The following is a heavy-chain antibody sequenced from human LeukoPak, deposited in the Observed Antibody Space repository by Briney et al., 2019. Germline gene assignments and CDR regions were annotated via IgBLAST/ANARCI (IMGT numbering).Heavy chain of an antibody. V-gene: IGHV4-61*08. Sequence: SETLSLTCTVSGGSVIRGGYYWSWIRQPPGKRLEWIGYVFNSEGTNYSPSLRSRVTISVDTSKNQFSLKLSSVTAADTAVYYCASETATHFFDYWGQGTLVTVSS. D-gene: IGHD2-15*01. J-gene: IGHJ4*02. CDR1: GGSVIRGGYY. CDR3: ASETATHFFDY. CDR2: VFNSEGT.